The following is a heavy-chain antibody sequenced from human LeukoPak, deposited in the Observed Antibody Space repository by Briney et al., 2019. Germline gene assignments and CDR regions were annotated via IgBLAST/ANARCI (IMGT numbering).Heavy chain of an antibody. CDR3: ARDGKGYSYGFDY. J-gene: IGHJ4*02. V-gene: IGHV4-34*01. D-gene: IGHD5-18*01. CDR1: GGSFNDYY. Sequence: SETLSLTCAVYGGSFNDYYWNWIRQPPGKGLEWIGEINLRGSTTYNPSLKSRVTISLDESKNQFSLKLSSVTAADTAVYYCARDGKGYSYGFDYWGQGTLVTVSS. CDR2: INLRGST.